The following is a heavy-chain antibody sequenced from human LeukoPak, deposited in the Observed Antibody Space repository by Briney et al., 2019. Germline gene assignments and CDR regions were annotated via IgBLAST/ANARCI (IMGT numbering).Heavy chain of an antibody. J-gene: IGHJ5*02. CDR1: GGSISSGGYY. V-gene: IGHV4-31*03. CDR3: ARGTLGYCSSTSCRWRWFDP. Sequence: SQTLSLTCTVSGGSISSGGYYWSWIRQHPGKGLEWIGYIYYSGSTYYNPSLKSRVTISVDTSKNQFSLKLSSVTAADTAVYYCARGTLGYCSSTSCRWRWFDPWGQGTLVTVSS. D-gene: IGHD2-2*01. CDR2: IYYSGST.